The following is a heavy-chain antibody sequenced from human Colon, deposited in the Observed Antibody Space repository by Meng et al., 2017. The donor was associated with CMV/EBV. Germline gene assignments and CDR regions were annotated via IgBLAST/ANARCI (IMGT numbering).Heavy chain of an antibody. CDR3: ARASRGVAVAGLDY. CDR1: GFIFSDHY. V-gene: IGHV3-72*01. D-gene: IGHD6-19*01. J-gene: IGHJ4*02. CDR2: AGNKASRYTT. Sequence: GESLKISCAGSGFIFSDHYIDWVRQAPGKGLEWVGRAGNKASRYTTEYAASVTGRFTFSRDDSENSMYLQMNSLKSEDTAVYYCARASRGVAVAGLDYWGQGTLVTVSS.